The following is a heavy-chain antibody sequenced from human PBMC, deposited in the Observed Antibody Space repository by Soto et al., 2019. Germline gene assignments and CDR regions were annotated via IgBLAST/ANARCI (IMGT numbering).Heavy chain of an antibody. D-gene: IGHD2-8*02. Sequence: QVQLVQSGAEVKKPGASVNVSCKASGYTFTTYAMHWVRQAPGQRLEWMGWINAGNGNTKYSQKFQGRVTITRDTSASTAYMELSSLRSEDTAVYYCARFHLVEYFDHWGQGTLVTVSS. CDR2: INAGNGNT. V-gene: IGHV1-3*01. CDR1: GYTFTTYA. J-gene: IGHJ4*02. CDR3: ARFHLVEYFDH.